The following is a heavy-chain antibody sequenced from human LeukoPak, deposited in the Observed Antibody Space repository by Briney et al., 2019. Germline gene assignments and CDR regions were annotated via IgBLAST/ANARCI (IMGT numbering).Heavy chain of an antibody. CDR1: GYTFTSYD. CDR2: MNPNSGNT. D-gene: IGHD6-13*01. CDR3: ARAEGQQLIFDY. V-gene: IGHV1-8*01. Sequence: ASVKVSCKASGYTFTSYDIYWVRQATGQGLEWMGWMNPNSGNTGYAQKFQGRVTMTRNTSISTAYMELSSLRSEDTAVYYCARAEGQQLIFDYWGQGTLVTVSS. J-gene: IGHJ4*02.